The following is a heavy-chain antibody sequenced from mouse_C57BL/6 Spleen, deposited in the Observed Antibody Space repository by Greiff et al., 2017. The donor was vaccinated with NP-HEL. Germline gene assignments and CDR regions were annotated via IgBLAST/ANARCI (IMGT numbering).Heavy chain of an antibody. J-gene: IGHJ2*01. CDR3: ARWSNYEGY. D-gene: IGHD2-5*01. V-gene: IGHV1-50*01. CDR1: GYTFTSYW. CDR2: IDPSDSYT. Sequence: QVQLQQPGAELVKPGASVKLSCKASGYTFTSYWMQWVKQRPGQGLEWIGEIDPSDSYTNYNQKFKGKATLTVDTSSSTAYMQLSSLTSEDSAVYYCARWSNYEGYWGQGTTLTVSS.